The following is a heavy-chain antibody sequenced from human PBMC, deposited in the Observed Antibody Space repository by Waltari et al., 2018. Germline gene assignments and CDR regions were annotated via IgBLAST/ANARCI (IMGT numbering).Heavy chain of an antibody. CDR1: GFPFSSYA. Sequence: QVQLVESGGGVVQPGRSLRLSCAASGFPFSSYAMHWVRQAPGKGLEWVAVLSYDGSNKYYADSVKGRFTISRDNSKNTLYLQMNSLRAEDTAVYYCARDYQRRYFDYWGQGTLVTVSS. CDR2: LSYDGSNK. V-gene: IGHV3-30*01. J-gene: IGHJ4*02. D-gene: IGHD2-2*01. CDR3: ARDYQRRYFDY.